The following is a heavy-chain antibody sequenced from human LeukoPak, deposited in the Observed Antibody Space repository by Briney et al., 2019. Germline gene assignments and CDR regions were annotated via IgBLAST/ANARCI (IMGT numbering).Heavy chain of an antibody. CDR3: AKGWQGYYTTWLGS. D-gene: IGHD6-19*01. CDR1: GFTFSSYA. Sequence: GGSLRLSCAASGFTFSSYAMHWVRQAPGKGLEWVAVISYDGSNKYYADSVKGRFTTSRDNFKNTLYLQMNSLRAEDTAVYYCAKGWQGYYTTWLGSWGQGTLVTVSS. CDR2: ISYDGSNK. J-gene: IGHJ5*02. V-gene: IGHV3-30*04.